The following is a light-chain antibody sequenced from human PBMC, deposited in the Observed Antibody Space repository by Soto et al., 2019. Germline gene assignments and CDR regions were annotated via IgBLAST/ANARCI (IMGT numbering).Light chain of an antibody. J-gene: IGKJ1*01. CDR1: QTIDTA. V-gene: IGKV1-5*03. CDR3: LQHFNFSWT. Sequence: DIQMTQSPSTLSASVGDRVTITCRASQTIDTALAWYQQKPGRAPNLLIYRASYLESGVPSRFSGSGSGTEFTLTISSLQADDFATYYCLQHFNFSWTFGQGTKV. CDR2: RAS.